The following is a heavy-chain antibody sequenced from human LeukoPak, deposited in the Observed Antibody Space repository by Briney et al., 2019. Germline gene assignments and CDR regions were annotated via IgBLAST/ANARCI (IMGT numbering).Heavy chain of an antibody. V-gene: IGHV4-34*01. CDR2: INHSGST. CDR1: GGSFSGYY. CDR3: TRGARIAVAGTDWFDP. D-gene: IGHD6-19*01. Sequence: PSETLSLTCAVYGGSFSGYYWSWIRQPPGKGLEWIGEINHSGSTNYNPSLKSRVTISVDTSKNQFSLKLSSVTAADTAVYYCTRGARIAVAGTDWFDPWGQGTLVTVSS. J-gene: IGHJ5*02.